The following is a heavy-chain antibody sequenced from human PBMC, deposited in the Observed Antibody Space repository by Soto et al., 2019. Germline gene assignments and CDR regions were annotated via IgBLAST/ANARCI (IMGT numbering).Heavy chain of an antibody. CDR2: VSYDGTKK. CDR3: AKDYIGNSTAFDI. Sequence: GGSLRLSCAASGFTFGNFGMHWVRQAPGKGLEWVASVSYDGTKKHSADSVKGRFTISRDSSKNTLYLQMSSLRAGDTAVYYCAKDYIGNSTAFDIWGRGAIVTVSS. D-gene: IGHD2-2*01. J-gene: IGHJ3*02. CDR1: GFTFGNFG. V-gene: IGHV3-30*18.